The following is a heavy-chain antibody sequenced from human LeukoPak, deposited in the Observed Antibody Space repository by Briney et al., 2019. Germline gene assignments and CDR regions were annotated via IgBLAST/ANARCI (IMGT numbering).Heavy chain of an antibody. J-gene: IGHJ4*02. CDR2: IYYSGST. Sequence: SQTLSLTCTVSGGSISSGGYYWSWIRQHPGKGLEWIGYIYYSGSTYYNPSLKSRVTISVDTSKNQFSLKLSSVTAADTAVYYCARRGAAAGYFDYWGQATLVTVSS. D-gene: IGHD6-13*01. CDR3: ARRGAAAGYFDY. CDR1: GGSISSGGYY. V-gene: IGHV4-31*03.